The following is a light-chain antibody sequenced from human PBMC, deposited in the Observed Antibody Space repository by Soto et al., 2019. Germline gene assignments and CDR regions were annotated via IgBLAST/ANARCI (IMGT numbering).Light chain of an antibody. CDR3: QKYNSAPHT. CDR2: ATS. J-gene: IGKJ4*01. CDR1: QGIAPY. V-gene: IGKV1-27*01. Sequence: DVQMTQSPSSLSAFVGDRVTITCRASQGIAPYLAWFQQKPGKVPKLLIYATSTLQSGVPSRFSGSGSGTHFTLTINSQQPEDVGTYYCQKYNSAPHTFGRGTKVEIK.